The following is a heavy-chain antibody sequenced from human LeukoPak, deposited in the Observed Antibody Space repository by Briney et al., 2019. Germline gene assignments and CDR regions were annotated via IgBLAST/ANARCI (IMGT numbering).Heavy chain of an antibody. CDR1: GGSFSGYY. V-gene: IGHV4-34*01. CDR2: INHSGST. Sequence: PSETLSLTCAVYGGSFSGYYWSWIRQPPGKGLEWIGEINHSGSTNYNPSLKSRVTISVDTSKNQFSLKLSSVTAADTAVHYCARGAYCSSTSCSSYYGMDVWGQGTTVTVSS. CDR3: ARGAYCSSTSCSSYYGMDV. D-gene: IGHD2-2*01. J-gene: IGHJ6*02.